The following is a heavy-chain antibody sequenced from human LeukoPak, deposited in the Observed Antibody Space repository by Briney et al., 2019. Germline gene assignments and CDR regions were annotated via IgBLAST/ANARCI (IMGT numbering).Heavy chain of an antibody. CDR2: ITSNGGLT. CDR3: ARVGGSSAFDS. D-gene: IGHD4-23*01. CDR1: GFIFSNYL. V-gene: IGHV3-64*01. J-gene: IGHJ4*02. Sequence: GGSLRLSCTASGFIFSNYLMHWVRQAPGRGLEYVSAITSNGGLTYYANSVRGRFTISRDNSKNTLYLQMGSLRAEDMAVYYCARVGGSSAFDSWGQGTLVTVSS.